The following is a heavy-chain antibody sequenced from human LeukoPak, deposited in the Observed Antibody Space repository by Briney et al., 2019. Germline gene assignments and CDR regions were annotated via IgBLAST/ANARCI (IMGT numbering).Heavy chain of an antibody. V-gene: IGHV3-21*01. CDR2: ISSSSSYI. J-gene: IGHJ4*02. CDR1: GFTFSSYS. Sequence: GGSLRLSCAASGFTFSSYSMNWGRQAPGKGLEWVSSISSSSSYIYYADSVKGRFTISRDNAKNSLYLQMNSLRAEDTAVYYCARRQRGQQLVIEGFDYWGQGTLVTVSS. D-gene: IGHD6-13*01. CDR3: ARRQRGQQLVIEGFDY.